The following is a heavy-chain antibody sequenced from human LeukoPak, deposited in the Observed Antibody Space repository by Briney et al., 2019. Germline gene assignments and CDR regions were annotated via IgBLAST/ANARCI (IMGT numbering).Heavy chain of an antibody. V-gene: IGHV1-18*01. J-gene: IGHJ5*02. CDR2: ISPYSGKT. CDR3: ARGAPRKFDP. Sequence: ASVKVSCQASGYTINTYGISWVRQAPGQGLEWMGWISPYSGKTNYAQKFQGRVTMTTDTSTSTAYMELRSLRSDDTAVFYCARGAPRKFDPWGQGTLVTVSS. CDR1: GYTINTYG.